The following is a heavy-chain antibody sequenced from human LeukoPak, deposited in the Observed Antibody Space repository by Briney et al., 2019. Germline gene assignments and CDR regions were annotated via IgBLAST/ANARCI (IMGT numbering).Heavy chain of an antibody. CDR1: GFTFSSYS. Sequence: GGSLRLSCAASGFTFSSYSMNWVRQAPGKGLEWVSSISSSSSYIYYADSVKGRFTISRDNAKNSLYLQMNSLRAEDTAVYYCAKDRAYTSSPTHDAFDIWGQGTMVTVSS. CDR3: AKDRAYTSSPTHDAFDI. J-gene: IGHJ3*02. V-gene: IGHV3-21*01. CDR2: ISSSSSYI. D-gene: IGHD6-13*01.